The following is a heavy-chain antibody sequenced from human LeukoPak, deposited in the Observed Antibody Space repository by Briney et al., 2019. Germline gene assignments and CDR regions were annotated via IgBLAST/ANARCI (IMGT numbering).Heavy chain of an antibody. CDR1: GFIFSDYG. D-gene: IGHD4-23*01. CDR2: VRSDRNVRSDGRNT. V-gene: IGHV3-30*02. CDR3: AKDISSTGVNSIDY. Sequence: GGSLRLSCAAYGFIFSDYGIHWVRQAPGKGLEWVAFVRSDRNVRSDGRNTLYADSVRGRFTLSRDNSKNTLDLQMSSLGVEDTGVYYCAKDISSTGVNSIDYWGQGDLFSVSS. J-gene: IGHJ4*02.